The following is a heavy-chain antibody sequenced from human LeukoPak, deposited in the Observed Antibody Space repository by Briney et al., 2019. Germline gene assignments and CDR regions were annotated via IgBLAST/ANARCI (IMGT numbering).Heavy chain of an antibody. CDR1: GFTYSPFA. D-gene: IGHD6-6*01. J-gene: IGHJ4*02. V-gene: IGHV3-30*02. Sequence: QPGGSLRLTCAASGFTYSPFAMHWVRQAPGKGLEWVAFIRYDGTNKYYADSVKGRFTISRDNSKNILYVQMNRLRVEDTAVYYCAGPSSSGVGYWGQGTLVTVSS. CDR3: AGPSSSGVGY. CDR2: IRYDGTNK.